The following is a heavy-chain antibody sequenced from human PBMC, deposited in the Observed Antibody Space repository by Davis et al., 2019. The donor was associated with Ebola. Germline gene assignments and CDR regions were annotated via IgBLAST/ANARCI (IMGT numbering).Heavy chain of an antibody. CDR3: ARDFQDGATWVSDY. Sequence: AASVKVSCKASGYTFSIYDMHWVRQAPGQGLEWLGWISPYTGNTNYAHKLQGRVTLTTDTSAATAYMQLTSLRSDDTAIYYCARDFQDGATWVSDYWGQGTLVTVSS. CDR1: GYTFSIYD. J-gene: IGHJ4*02. V-gene: IGHV1-18*04. D-gene: IGHD5-24*01. CDR2: ISPYTGNT.